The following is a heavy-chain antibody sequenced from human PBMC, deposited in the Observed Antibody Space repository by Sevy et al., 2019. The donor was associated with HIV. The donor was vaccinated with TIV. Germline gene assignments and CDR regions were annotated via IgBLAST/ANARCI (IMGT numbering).Heavy chain of an antibody. CDR2: IRYDGSTK. J-gene: IGHJ3*01. CDR1: GFIFSSFG. D-gene: IGHD3-10*01. Sequence: QLGGSLRLSCAASGFIFSSFGMHWVRQAPGKGLEWVTFIRYDGSTKYYVESVKGRFTISRDNSKNILYLQMNSLRPEDTAVYYCAKGLGMVQGALLSDDVWGQGTMVTVSS. CDR3: AKGLGMVQGALLSDDV. V-gene: IGHV3-30*02.